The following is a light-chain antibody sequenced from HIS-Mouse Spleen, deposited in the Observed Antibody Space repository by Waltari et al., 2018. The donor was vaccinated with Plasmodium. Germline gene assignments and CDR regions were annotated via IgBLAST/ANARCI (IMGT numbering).Light chain of an antibody. J-gene: IGKJ3*01. Sequence: EIVMTQLPATPQVSPGERATLSCRASQSVSSNLAWYQQKPGQAPRLLIYGASTRATGIPARFSGSGSGTEFTLTISSLQSEDFAVYYCQQYNNWSFTFGPGTKVDIK. CDR2: GAS. CDR3: QQYNNWSFT. V-gene: IGKV3-15*01. CDR1: QSVSSN.